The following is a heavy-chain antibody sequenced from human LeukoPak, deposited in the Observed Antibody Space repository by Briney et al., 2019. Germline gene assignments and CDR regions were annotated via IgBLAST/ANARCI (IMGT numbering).Heavy chain of an antibody. CDR2: ISGSGGST. Sequence: GGSLRPSCAASGFTFSSNAMSWVRQAPGKGLEWVSAISGSGGSTYYADSVKGRFTISRDNSKNTLYLQMNSLRAEDTAVYYCAHSPFSDSSGWHDYWGQGTLVTVSS. CDR3: AHSPFSDSSGWHDY. V-gene: IGHV3-23*01. D-gene: IGHD6-19*01. CDR1: GFTFSSNA. J-gene: IGHJ4*02.